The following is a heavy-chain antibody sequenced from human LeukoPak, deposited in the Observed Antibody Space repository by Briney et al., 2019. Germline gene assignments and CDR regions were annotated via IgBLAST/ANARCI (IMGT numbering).Heavy chain of an antibody. CDR3: ARHHPWAPLY. Sequence: SETLSLTCTVSGGSITNLDYYWAWIRHPPGKGLEWIGSIFHSGVTYYNPSLKSRVTISVDTSKNQFSLKLSSVTAADTAVYYCARHHPWAPLYWGQGTLVTVSS. CDR1: GGSITNLDYY. CDR2: IFHSGVT. J-gene: IGHJ4*02. V-gene: IGHV4-39*01.